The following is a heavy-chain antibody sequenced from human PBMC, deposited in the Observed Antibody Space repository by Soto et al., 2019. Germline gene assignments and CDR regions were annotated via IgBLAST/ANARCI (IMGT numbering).Heavy chain of an antibody. J-gene: IGHJ6*02. CDR3: ARKLRGNWNFDNYYYYYGMDV. CDR2: IKQDGSEK. Sequence: GGSLRLSCAASGFTFSSYWMSWVRQAPGKGLEWVANIKQDGSEKYYVDSVKGRFTISRDNAKNSLYLQMNSLRAEDTAVYYCARKLRGNWNFDNYYYYYGMDVWGQGTTVTVSS. V-gene: IGHV3-7*05. D-gene: IGHD1-7*01. CDR1: GFTFSSYW.